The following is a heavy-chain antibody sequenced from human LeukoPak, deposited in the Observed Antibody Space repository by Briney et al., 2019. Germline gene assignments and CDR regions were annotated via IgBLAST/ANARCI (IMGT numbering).Heavy chain of an antibody. Sequence: SETLSLTCTVSGYSISSGYYWGWIRQPPGKGLERIGSIYHSGSTYYNPSLKSRVTISVDTSKNQFSLKLSSVTAADTAVYYCARLNRGFDYWGQGTLVTVSS. J-gene: IGHJ4*02. V-gene: IGHV4-38-2*02. CDR3: ARLNRGFDY. CDR2: IYHSGST. CDR1: GYSISSGYY.